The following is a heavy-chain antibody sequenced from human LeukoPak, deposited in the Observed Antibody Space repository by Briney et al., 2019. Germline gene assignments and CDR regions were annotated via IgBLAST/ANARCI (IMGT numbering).Heavy chain of an antibody. CDR1: GGSISSSSHY. Sequence: PSETLSLTCTVSGGSISSSSHYWGRIRQPPGKGLEWIGSIYYSGTTAYNPSLKSRVTISVDTSKNQFSLKLSSVTAADTAVYYCVRWQSGSMFHPPWGQGTLVTVSS. CDR2: IYYSGTT. V-gene: IGHV4-39*01. CDR3: VRWQSGSMFHPP. D-gene: IGHD3-10*02. J-gene: IGHJ5*02.